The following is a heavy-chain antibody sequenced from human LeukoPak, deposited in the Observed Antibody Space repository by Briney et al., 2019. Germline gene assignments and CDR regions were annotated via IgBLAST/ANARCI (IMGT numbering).Heavy chain of an antibody. V-gene: IGHV3-7*01. J-gene: IGHJ4*02. CDR1: GFTFSIYW. D-gene: IGHD4-23*01. CDR3: ARDQRWRFNFDS. Sequence: GGSLRLSCAASGFTFSIYWMSWVCQAPGKGLEWVANIKQDGSEKYYVDSVKGRFTISRDNAKNSLYLEMNSLRAEDTAVYYCARDQRWRFNFDSWGQGILVTVSS. CDR2: IKQDGSEK.